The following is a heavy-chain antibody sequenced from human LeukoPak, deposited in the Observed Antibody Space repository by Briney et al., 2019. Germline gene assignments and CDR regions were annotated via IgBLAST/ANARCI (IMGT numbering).Heavy chain of an antibody. V-gene: IGHV3-30*02. CDR1: GYTFSSYG. J-gene: IGHJ6*03. CDR2: IRYDGSNK. D-gene: IGHD1-26*01. CDR3: AKGRGWEASYYYYYMDV. Sequence: GGSLRLSCAASGYTFSSYGIHWVRQAPGKGLEWVAFIRYDGSNKYYTDSVKGRFTISRDNSKNTLYLQMNSLRAEDTAVYYCAKGRGWEASYYYYYMDVWGKGTTVTISS.